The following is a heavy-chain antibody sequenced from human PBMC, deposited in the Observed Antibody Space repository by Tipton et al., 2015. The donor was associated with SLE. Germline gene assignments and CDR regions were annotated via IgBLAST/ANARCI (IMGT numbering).Heavy chain of an antibody. V-gene: IGHV4-4*07. Sequence: GLVKPSETLSLTCTVSDGSISDYYWTWIRQPAGEGLEWIGRIYASGSTNYNPSLRSRAAMSVDTSKSHFSLKLTSVTAADSAVYSCARASPTVAGTFDSWGQGTRVIVSA. CDR1: DGSISDYY. CDR2: IYASGST. D-gene: IGHD6-19*01. CDR3: ARASPTVAGTFDS. J-gene: IGHJ4*02.